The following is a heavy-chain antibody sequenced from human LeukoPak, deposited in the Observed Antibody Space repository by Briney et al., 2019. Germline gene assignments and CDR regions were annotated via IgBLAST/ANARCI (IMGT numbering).Heavy chain of an antibody. D-gene: IGHD4-11*01. CDR1: GFTFSSCS. CDR2: ISSSSSYI. CDR3: ARGYTNYGYVFDI. J-gene: IGHJ3*02. V-gene: IGHV3-21*04. Sequence: GGSLRLSCAGSGFTFSSCSMNWVRQAPGKGLEWVSSISSSSSYIYYADSGKGRFTISRDNARNSLYLQMNNLRVEDTAVYYCARGYTNYGYVFDIWGQGTMVTVSS.